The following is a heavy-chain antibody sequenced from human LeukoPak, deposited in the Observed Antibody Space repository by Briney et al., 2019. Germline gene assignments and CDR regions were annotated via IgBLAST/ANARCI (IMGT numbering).Heavy chain of an antibody. CDR3: ARDIGWYYYDSSGYYY. CDR1: GYTFTGYY. V-gene: IGHV1-2*02. CDR2: INPNSGGI. J-gene: IGHJ4*02. Sequence: VASVKVSCKASGYTFTGYYMHWVRQAPGQGLEWMGWINPNSGGINYAQKFQGRVTMTRDTSISTAYMELSRLRSDDTAVYYCARDIGWYYYDSSGYYYWGQGTLVTVSS. D-gene: IGHD3-22*01.